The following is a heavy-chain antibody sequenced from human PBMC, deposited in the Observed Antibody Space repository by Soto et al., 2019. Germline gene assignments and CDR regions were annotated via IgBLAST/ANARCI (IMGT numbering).Heavy chain of an antibody. D-gene: IGHD5-18*01. V-gene: IGHV4-59*01. J-gene: IGHJ4*02. Sequence: SETLSLTCTVSGGSISSYYWSWIRQPPGKGLEWIGYIYYSGSTNYNPSLKSRVTISVDTSKNQFSLKLSSVTAADTAVYYCARRGYSYGYDYWGQGTLVTVSS. CDR3: ARRGYSYGYDY. CDR2: IYYSGST. CDR1: GGSISSYY.